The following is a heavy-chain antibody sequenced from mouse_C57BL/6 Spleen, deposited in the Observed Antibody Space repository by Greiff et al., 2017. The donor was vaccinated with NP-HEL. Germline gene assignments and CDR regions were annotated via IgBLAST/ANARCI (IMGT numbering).Heavy chain of an antibody. CDR3: ARSPTGTGYFDV. V-gene: IGHV1-53*01. D-gene: IGHD4-1*02. Sequence: QVQLQQSGAELVKPGASVKMSCKASGYTFTSYWMHWVKQRPGQGLEWIGNINPSNGGTNYNEKFKSKATLTVDKSSSTAYMQLSSLTSEDSAVYYCARSPTGTGYFDVWGTGTTVTVSS. CDR1: GYTFTSYW. CDR2: INPSNGGT. J-gene: IGHJ1*03.